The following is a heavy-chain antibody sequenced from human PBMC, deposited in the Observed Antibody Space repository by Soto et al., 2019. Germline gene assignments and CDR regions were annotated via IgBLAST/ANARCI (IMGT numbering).Heavy chain of an antibody. CDR2: IWYDGSNK. J-gene: IGHJ6*02. Sequence: GGSLRLSCAASGFTFSSYGMHWVRQAPGKGLEWVAVIWYDGSNKYYADSVKGRFTISRDNSKNTLYLQMNSLRAEDTAVYYCATDERNRHYYYGMDVWGQGTTVTVSS. CDR3: ATDERNRHYYYGMDV. CDR1: GFTFSSYG. V-gene: IGHV3-33*01. D-gene: IGHD1-1*01.